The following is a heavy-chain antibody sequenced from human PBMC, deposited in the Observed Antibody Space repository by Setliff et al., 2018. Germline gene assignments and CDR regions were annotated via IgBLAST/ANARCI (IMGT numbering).Heavy chain of an antibody. D-gene: IGHD3-22*01. Sequence: SVKVSCKASGGTFSSYAISWVRQAPGQGLEWMGGIIPIFGTANYAQKFQGRVTITTDESTSTAYMELSSLRSEDTAVYYCAREPYYSDSSGYYQDDAFDIWGQGTMVTVSS. J-gene: IGHJ3*02. CDR3: AREPYYSDSSGYYQDDAFDI. CDR1: GGTFSSYA. V-gene: IGHV1-69*05. CDR2: IIPIFGTA.